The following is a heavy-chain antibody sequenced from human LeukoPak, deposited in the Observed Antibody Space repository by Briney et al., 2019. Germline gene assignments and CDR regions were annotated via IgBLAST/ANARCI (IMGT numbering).Heavy chain of an antibody. CDR1: GFTSSSYW. Sequence: PGGSLRLSCAVSGFTSSSYWMSWVRQAPGKGLEWVANIKQDGSEKYYVDSVKGRFTISRDNAKNSLYLQMNSLRAEDTAVYYLWRSPLCFGGSCRFDYWGQGTLVTVSS. J-gene: IGHJ4*02. CDR2: IKQDGSEK. CDR3: WRSPLCFGGSCRFDY. V-gene: IGHV3-7*03. D-gene: IGHD2-15*01.